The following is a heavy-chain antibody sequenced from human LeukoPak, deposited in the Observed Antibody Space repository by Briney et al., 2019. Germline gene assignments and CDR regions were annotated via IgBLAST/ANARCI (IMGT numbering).Heavy chain of an antibody. V-gene: IGHV1-8*03. CDR1: GYTFTTFD. CDR2: MNPNSGNT. J-gene: IGHJ6*03. Sequence: GASVKVSCKASGYTFTTFDVNWVRQATGQGLEWMGWMNPNSGNTGYAQKFQGRVTITRNTSISTAYMELSSLRSEDTAVYYCARSGFYDSSGYLVEHYYYYYMDVWGKGTTVTVSS. D-gene: IGHD3-22*01. CDR3: ARSGFYDSSGYLVEHYYYYYMDV.